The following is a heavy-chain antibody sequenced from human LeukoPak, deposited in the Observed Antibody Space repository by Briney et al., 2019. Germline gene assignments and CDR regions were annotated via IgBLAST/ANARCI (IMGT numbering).Heavy chain of an antibody. CDR3: ARRDYYGPFDY. CDR2: IYYSGST. D-gene: IGHD3-10*01. V-gene: IGHV4-59*08. J-gene: IGHJ4*02. Sequence: PSETQSLTCTVSGGSISSYYWSWIRQPPGKGLEWIGYIYYSGSTNYNPSLKSRVTISVDTSKNQFSLKLSSVTAADTAVYYCARRDYYGPFDYWGQGTLVTVSS. CDR1: GGSISSYY.